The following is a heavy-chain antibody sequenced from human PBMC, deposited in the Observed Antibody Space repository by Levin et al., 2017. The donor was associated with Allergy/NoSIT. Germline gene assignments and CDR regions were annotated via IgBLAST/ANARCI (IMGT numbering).Heavy chain of an antibody. CDR1: GASISSAGYS. Sequence: LRLSCAVSGASISSAGYSWSWIRQPPGKGLEWIGCIYHSGSTYFNPSLRSRVTISVHSSRNQFSLELSSVTAADTAVYFCARDDSGYFDYWGQGTLVTVSS. V-gene: IGHV4-30-2*01. CDR2: IYHSGST. D-gene: IGHD1-26*01. J-gene: IGHJ4*02. CDR3: ARDDSGYFDY.